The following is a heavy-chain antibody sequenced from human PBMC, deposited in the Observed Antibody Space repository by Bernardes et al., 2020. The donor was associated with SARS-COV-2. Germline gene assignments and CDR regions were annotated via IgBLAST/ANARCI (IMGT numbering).Heavy chain of an antibody. CDR3: ALPPTNYDRYGMDV. Sequence: GGSLRTPCVGSCFTVSGYCMNLVRQAPGEGVGWVSLIGGGSSYIFYADSVKGRFTVSRDNAKGSLFLQMDSLGAEDTAVYYCALPPTNYDRYGMDVWGQGTTVTVSS. CDR1: CFTVSGYC. J-gene: IGHJ6*02. V-gene: IGHV3-21*01. CDR2: IGGGSSYI. D-gene: IGHD3-22*01.